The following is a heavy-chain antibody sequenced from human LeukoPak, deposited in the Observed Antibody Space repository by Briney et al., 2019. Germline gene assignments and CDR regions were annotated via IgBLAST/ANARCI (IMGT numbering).Heavy chain of an antibody. V-gene: IGHV3-7*01. D-gene: IGHD2-2*01. Sequence: SGGSLRLSCAASGFTFSSYWMSWVRQAPGKGLEWVANIKQDGSEKYYVDSVKGRFTISRDNAKNSLYLQMNSLRAEDTAVYYCAKDRTLSSFCWYFDLWGRGTLVTVSS. CDR3: AKDRTLSSFCWYFDL. CDR1: GFTFSSYW. CDR2: IKQDGSEK. J-gene: IGHJ2*01.